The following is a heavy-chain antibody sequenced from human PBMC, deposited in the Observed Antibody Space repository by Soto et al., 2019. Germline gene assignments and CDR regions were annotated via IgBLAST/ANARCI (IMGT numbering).Heavy chain of an antibody. Sequence: GASVKVSCKASGGTFSSYAISWVRQAPGQGLEWMGGIIPIFGTANYAQKIQGRVTITADESTSTAYMELSSLRSEDTAVYYCAIDIPTHSPFPSYYCGMNVWGQGTTVAASS. CDR3: AIDIPTHSPFPSYYCGMNV. V-gene: IGHV1-69*13. CDR2: IIPIFGTA. CDR1: GGTFSSYA. D-gene: IGHD2-21*01. J-gene: IGHJ6*02.